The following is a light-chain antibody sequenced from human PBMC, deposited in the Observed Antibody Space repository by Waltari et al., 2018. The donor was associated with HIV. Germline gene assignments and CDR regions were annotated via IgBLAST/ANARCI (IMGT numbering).Light chain of an antibody. CDR3: QQSYDTPRT. Sequence: DIQMTQSPSSLSASVGDRVTITCRAIQSISIFFSWYQQKPGKAPNLLIYDASTLQSGVPSGVRVSGSETKCTLTISSLQPEDFSTYYCQQSYDTPRTFGQGTKVDIK. CDR2: DAS. V-gene: IGKV1-39*01. J-gene: IGKJ1*01. CDR1: QSISIF.